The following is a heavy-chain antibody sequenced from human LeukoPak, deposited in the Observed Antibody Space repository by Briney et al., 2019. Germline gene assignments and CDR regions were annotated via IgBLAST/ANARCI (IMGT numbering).Heavy chain of an antibody. CDR1: GYTFISYA. Sequence: SVKVSCKASGYTFISYAISWVRQAPGQGLEWMGRIIPILGIANYAQKFQGRVTITADKSTSTAYMELSSLRSEDTAVYYCARGYYYDSSGYSYWGQGTLVTVSS. D-gene: IGHD3-22*01. CDR2: IIPILGIA. CDR3: ARGYYYDSSGYSY. J-gene: IGHJ4*02. V-gene: IGHV1-69*04.